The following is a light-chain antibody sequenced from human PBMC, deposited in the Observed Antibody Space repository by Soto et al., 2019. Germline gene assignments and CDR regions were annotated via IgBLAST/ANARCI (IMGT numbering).Light chain of an antibody. J-gene: IGLJ1*01. V-gene: IGLV2-14*01. CDR2: EVS. CDR1: IHYDF. CDR3: GSYTSSSIYV. Sequence: QSALTQPASVSGSPGQSITISCTGYIHYDFVSWYQQHPGTAPKLVIYEVSNRPSGTSDRFSGSKSGHTASLTISGLQTEDEAVYYCGSYTSSSIYVFGTGTKLTVL.